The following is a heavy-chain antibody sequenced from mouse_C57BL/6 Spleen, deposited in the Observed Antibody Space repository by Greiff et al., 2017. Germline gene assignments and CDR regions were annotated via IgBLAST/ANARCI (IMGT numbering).Heavy chain of an antibody. Sequence: EVQLQQSGPGMVKPSQSLSLTCTVTGYSITSGYDWHWIRHFPGNKLEWMGYISYSGSTNYNPSLKSRISITHDTSNNHFFLKLNPVTTEDTATYDCARESPAMDYWGQGTSVTVSS. V-gene: IGHV3-1*01. J-gene: IGHJ4*01. CDR3: ARESPAMDY. CDR1: GYSITSGYD. CDR2: ISYSGST.